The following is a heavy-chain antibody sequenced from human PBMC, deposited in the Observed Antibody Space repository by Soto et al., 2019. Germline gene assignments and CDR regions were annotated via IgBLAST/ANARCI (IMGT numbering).Heavy chain of an antibody. V-gene: IGHV4-4*07. J-gene: IGHJ5*02. CDR3: ARGAFGSGSSPNWFDP. Sequence: QVQLQQSGPGLVKPSETLSLTCTVSGASISSYYWSWIRQPAGKGLEWIGRSSITGSTDYNPSLKGRVTVSLDTSKNQFSLKVNSVTAADTAVYYCARGAFGSGSSPNWFDPWGQGTLVTVSS. D-gene: IGHD3-10*01. CDR1: GASISSYY. CDR2: SSITGST.